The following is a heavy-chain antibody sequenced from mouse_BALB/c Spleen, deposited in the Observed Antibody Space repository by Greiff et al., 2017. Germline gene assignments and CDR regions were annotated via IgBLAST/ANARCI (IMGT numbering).Heavy chain of an antibody. Sequence: VKLQESGPGLVAPSQSLSITCTVSGFSLTSYGVHWVRQPPGKGLEWLGVIWAGGSTNYNSALMSRLSISKDNSKSQVFLKMNSLQTDDTAMYYCARDRGTPFDYWGQGTTLTVSS. CDR3: ARDRGTPFDY. J-gene: IGHJ2*01. CDR1: GFSLTSYG. V-gene: IGHV2-9*02. CDR2: IWAGGST.